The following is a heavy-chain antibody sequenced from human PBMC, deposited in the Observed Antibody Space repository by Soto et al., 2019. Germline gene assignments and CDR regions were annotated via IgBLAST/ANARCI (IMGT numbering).Heavy chain of an antibody. Sequence: SETLSLTCSVSGGTINSGSYYWSWIRQPPGKGLEGIGYIYYSGSTNYNPSLKSRVTISVDTSKNQFSLKLSSVTAADTAVYYCASSGRPVAATLIFDPWGQGTLVTVSS. CDR1: GGTINSGSYY. D-gene: IGHD6-19*01. V-gene: IGHV4-61*01. CDR3: ASSGRPVAATLIFDP. CDR2: IYYSGST. J-gene: IGHJ5*02.